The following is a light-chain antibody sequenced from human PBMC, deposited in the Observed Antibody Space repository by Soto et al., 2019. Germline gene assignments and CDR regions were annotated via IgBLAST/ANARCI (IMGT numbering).Light chain of an antibody. CDR3: CSYVGTTTWV. V-gene: IGLV2-23*02. CDR2: EVT. J-gene: IGLJ3*02. CDR1: SSDVGSHNF. Sequence: QSVLTQPASVSGSPGQSITISCTGTSSDVGSHNFVSWYQQRPGKAPKLMIFEVTKRPSGVSSRFSASKSGNTASLTISGVQAEDEADYYCCSYVGTTTWVFGGGTKVTLL.